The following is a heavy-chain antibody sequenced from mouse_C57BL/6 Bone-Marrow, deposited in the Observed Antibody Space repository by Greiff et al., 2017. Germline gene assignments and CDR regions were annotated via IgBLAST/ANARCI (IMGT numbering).Heavy chain of an antibody. CDR3: VRHELYYEGFAY. CDR1: GFSFNTYA. J-gene: IGHJ3*01. D-gene: IGHD2-4*01. V-gene: IGHV10-1*01. Sequence: EVHLVESGGGLVQPKGSLKLSCAASGFSFNTYAMNWVRQAPGKGLEWVARIRSKSNNYATYYADSVKDRFTISRDDSESMLYLQMNNLKTEDTAMYYCVRHELYYEGFAYWGQGTLVTVSA. CDR2: IRSKSNNYAT.